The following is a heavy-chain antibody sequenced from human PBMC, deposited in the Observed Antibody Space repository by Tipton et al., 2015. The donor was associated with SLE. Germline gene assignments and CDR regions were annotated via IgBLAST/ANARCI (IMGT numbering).Heavy chain of an antibody. D-gene: IGHD1-26*01. CDR1: GYAISSGYH. Sequence: GLVKPSETLSLSCTVSGYAISSGYHWGWIRQSPGKGLEWIGSVHHSGSTYYNPSLKSRVAISVDKSKNQFSLKLNFVTAADTAVYYCVRERKYVVRFRELVAPDLWGQGTAITVSS. J-gene: IGHJ3*01. CDR3: VRERKYVVRFRELVAPDL. V-gene: IGHV4-38-2*02. CDR2: VHHSGST.